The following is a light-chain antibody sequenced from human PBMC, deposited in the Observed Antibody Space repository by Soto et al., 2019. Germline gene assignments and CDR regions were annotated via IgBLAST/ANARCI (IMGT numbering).Light chain of an antibody. Sequence: QSALTQPASVSGSLGQSITISCTGTSSDVGSYNIVSWYQQHPGKVPKLMIYEVNNRPSGVSNRFSGSKSANTASLTISGLQADDEADYYCSSFTSSSTQVFGGGTKLTVL. CDR3: SSFTSSSTQV. J-gene: IGLJ3*02. CDR1: SSDVGSYNI. CDR2: EVN. V-gene: IGLV2-14*02.